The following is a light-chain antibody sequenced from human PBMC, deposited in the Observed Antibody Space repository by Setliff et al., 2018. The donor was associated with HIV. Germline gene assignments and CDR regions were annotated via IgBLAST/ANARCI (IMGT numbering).Light chain of an antibody. Sequence: QSVLTQPASVSGSPGQSITISCTGTSSXXGSYNFVSWYQQHPGKAPKLMIYEVTKRPSGVSSRFSGSKSGNTASLTISGLQTEDEADSYCCSYGGSTRVWVFGGGTKVTVL. CDR3: CSYGGSTRVWV. CDR2: EVT. CDR1: SSXXGSYNF. J-gene: IGLJ3*02. V-gene: IGLV2-23*02.